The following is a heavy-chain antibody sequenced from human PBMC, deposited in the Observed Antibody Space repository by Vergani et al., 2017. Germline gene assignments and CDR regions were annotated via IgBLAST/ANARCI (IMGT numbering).Heavy chain of an antibody. V-gene: IGHV4-61*02. J-gene: IGHJ5*02. CDR3: ARDIVVVPTAYNGFDP. Sequence: QVQLQESGPGLVKPSQTLSLTCTVSGGSISSGSYYWSWIRQPAGKGLEWIGRIYTSGRTNYNPSLKSRVTISVDTSKNQFSLKLSSVTAADTAVYYCARDIVVVPTAYNGFDPWGQGILVTVSS. CDR1: GGSISSGSYY. CDR2: IYTSGRT. D-gene: IGHD2-2*01.